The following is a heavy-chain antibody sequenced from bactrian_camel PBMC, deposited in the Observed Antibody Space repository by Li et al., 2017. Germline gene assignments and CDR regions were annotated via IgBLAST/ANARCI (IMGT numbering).Heavy chain of an antibody. Sequence: DVQLVESGGGSVQAGGSLRLVCEASGFTYKKYCMAWFRQAPGKEREKVAHIYTRPGITQYTDSVKGRFTISHDAAKSTTYLQMTSLKPEDTGMYYCAADRLVCLSTDTRAEWHYWGQGTQVTVS. CDR2: IYTRPGIT. CDR1: GFTYKKYC. J-gene: IGHJ4*01. V-gene: IGHV3S66*01. CDR3: AADRLVCLSTDTRAEWHY. D-gene: IGHD5*01.